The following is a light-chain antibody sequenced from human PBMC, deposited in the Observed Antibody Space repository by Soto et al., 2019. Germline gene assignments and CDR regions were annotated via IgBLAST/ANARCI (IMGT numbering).Light chain of an antibody. V-gene: IGKV3-20*01. CDR2: AAS. CDR3: QQFGSSSYT. CDR1: QSVSSSY. J-gene: IGKJ2*01. Sequence: EIVLTQSPGALSLSPGERATISCRASQSVSSSYLAWYQQKPGQAPRLLIYAASSRATGIPDRFSGSGSGTDFTLTISRLEPEDSAVYYCQQFGSSSYTFGQGTKVDIK.